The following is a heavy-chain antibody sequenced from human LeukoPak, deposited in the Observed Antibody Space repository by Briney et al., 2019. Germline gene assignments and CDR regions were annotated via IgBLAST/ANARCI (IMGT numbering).Heavy chain of an antibody. CDR2: IFTSGST. Sequence: SETLSLTCTVSGGSISSYYWSWIRQPAGKGLEWIGRIFTSGSTNYNPSLKSRVSISVDTSKNQFSLKLRSVTAADTAVYYCARELWSYDSSGYPFDYWGQGTLVTVSS. D-gene: IGHD3-22*01. CDR1: GGSISSYY. V-gene: IGHV4-4*07. CDR3: ARELWSYDSSGYPFDY. J-gene: IGHJ4*02.